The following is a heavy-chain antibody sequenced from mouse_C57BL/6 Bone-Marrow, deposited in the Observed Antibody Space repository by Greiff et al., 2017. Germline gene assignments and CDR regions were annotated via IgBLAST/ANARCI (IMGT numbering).Heavy chain of an antibody. CDR2: IRNKANNHAT. CDR3: TIYYGYRGFAY. V-gene: IGHV6-6*01. D-gene: IGHD2-2*01. CDR1: GFTFSDAW. Sequence: EVQVVESGGGLVQPGGSMKLSCAASGFTFSDAWMDWVRQSPEKGLEWVAEIRNKANNHATYYAESVKGRFTISRDDSKSSVYLQMNSLRAEDTGIYYCTIYYGYRGFAYWGQGTLVTVSA. J-gene: IGHJ3*01.